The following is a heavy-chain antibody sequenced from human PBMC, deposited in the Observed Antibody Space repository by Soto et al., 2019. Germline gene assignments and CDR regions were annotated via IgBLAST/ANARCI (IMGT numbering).Heavy chain of an antibody. J-gene: IGHJ6*02. Sequence: GESLKISCKGSGYIFTSYLISWVRQIPGKGLEWMGRIDPSDSYTNYSPSFQGNVTISADKSISTAYLQWSSLKASDTAMYYCARGQWLSTYYYYGMDVWGQGTTVTVSS. D-gene: IGHD6-19*01. V-gene: IGHV5-10-1*01. CDR3: ARGQWLSTYYYYGMDV. CDR2: IDPSDSYT. CDR1: GYIFTSYL.